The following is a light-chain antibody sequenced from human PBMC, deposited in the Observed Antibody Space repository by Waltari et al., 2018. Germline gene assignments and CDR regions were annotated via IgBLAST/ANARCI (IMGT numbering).Light chain of an antibody. V-gene: IGKV3-11*01. CDR3: QQRISWPLT. Sequence: EIVLTQSPPTLSLSPGERATLSCRASHSVREYLAWYQRRPGQAPRLLSYDASNRATGVPARFSGTGYETDFTLTINNLEPEDFAVYYCQQRISWPLTFGGGSKVEIK. J-gene: IGKJ4*01. CDR2: DAS. CDR1: HSVREY.